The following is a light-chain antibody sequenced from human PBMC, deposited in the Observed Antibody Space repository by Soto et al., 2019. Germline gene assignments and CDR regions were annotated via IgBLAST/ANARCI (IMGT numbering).Light chain of an antibody. V-gene: IGLV2-14*01. CDR3: SSYTSSSTPAVV. J-gene: IGLJ2*01. Sequence: QSALTQPASVSRSPGQSITISCTGTSSDVGGYNYVSWYQQHPGKAPKLMIYDVSNRPSGVSNRFSGSKSGNTASLTISGLQAEDEADYYCSSYTSSSTPAVVFGGGTQLTVL. CDR2: DVS. CDR1: SSDVGGYNY.